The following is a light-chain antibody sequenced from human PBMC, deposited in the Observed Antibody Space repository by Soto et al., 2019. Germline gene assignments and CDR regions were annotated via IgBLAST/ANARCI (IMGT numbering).Light chain of an antibody. CDR2: AAS. V-gene: IGKV1-39*01. CDR3: QQSYSPIT. J-gene: IGKJ5*01. CDR1: QSISSY. Sequence: DIQMTQSPSSLSASVGDRVTITCRASQSISSYLNWYQQKPGKAPKHLFYAASSLQSGVPSRFSGGGSETDFTLTISSLQPEDFATYYCQQSYSPITFVQGTRLEIK.